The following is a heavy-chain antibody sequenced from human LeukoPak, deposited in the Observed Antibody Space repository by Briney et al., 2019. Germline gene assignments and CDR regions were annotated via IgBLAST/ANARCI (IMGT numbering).Heavy chain of an antibody. CDR3: ACGFKWFDP. D-gene: IGHD6-25*01. CDR1: GGSISSYY. J-gene: IGHJ5*02. V-gene: IGHV4-59*01. CDR2: TDYSGST. Sequence: SETLSLTCTVSGGSISSYYWSWIRQPPGKGLELIGYTDYSGSTNYNPSLKSRVTISEDTSKNQFSLKLTSVTAADTAVYYCACGFKWFDPWGQGILVTVSS.